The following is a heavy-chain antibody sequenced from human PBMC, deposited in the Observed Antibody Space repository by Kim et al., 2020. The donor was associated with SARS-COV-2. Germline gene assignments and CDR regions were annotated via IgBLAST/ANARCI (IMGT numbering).Heavy chain of an antibody. CDR3: YGLAVAGKRDY. V-gene: IGHV4-34*01. CDR1: GGSFSGYY. D-gene: IGHD6-19*01. Sequence: SETLSLTCAVYGGSFSGYYWSWIRQPPGKGLEWIGEINHSGSTNYNPSLKSRVTISVDTSKNQFSLKLSSVTAADTAVYYCYGLAVAGKRDYWGQGTLVTVSS. J-gene: IGHJ4*02. CDR2: INHSGST.